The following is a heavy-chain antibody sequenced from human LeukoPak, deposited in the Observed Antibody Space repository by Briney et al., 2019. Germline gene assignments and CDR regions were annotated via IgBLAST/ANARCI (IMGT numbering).Heavy chain of an antibody. CDR3: ARFIASSSWGFGFDP. CDR1: GGSISSYY. V-gene: IGHV4-59*01. J-gene: IGHJ5*02. D-gene: IGHD6-6*01. CDR2: IYYSGST. Sequence: SGTLSLTCTVSGGSISSYYWSWIRQPPGKGLEWIGYIYYSGSTNYNPSLKSRVTISVDTSKNQFSLKLSSVTAADTAVYYCARFIASSSWGFGFDPWGQGTLVTVSS.